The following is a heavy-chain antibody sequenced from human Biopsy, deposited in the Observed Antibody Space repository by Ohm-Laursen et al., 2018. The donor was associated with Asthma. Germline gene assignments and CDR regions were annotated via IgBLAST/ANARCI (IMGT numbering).Heavy chain of an antibody. D-gene: IGHD1-26*01. CDR1: GFTFDDYA. J-gene: IGHJ4*02. Sequence: SLRLSCAASGFTFDDYAMHWVRQAPGKGLEWVSGISWISGSIGYADSVKGRFTISRDNAKNSLYLQMNSLRAEDTALYYCAKGEWELLEANFDYWGQGTLVTVSS. V-gene: IGHV3-9*01. CDR3: AKGEWELLEANFDY. CDR2: ISWISGSI.